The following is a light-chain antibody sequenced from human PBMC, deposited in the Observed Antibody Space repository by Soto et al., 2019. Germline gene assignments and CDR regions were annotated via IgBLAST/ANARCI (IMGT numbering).Light chain of an antibody. Sequence: IVLTQSPATLSLSPGERATLSCRASQSVSSYLAWYQQKLGQAPRLLIYGASTRAIGIPARFSGSGSGTDFTLTISSLQSEDFAVYYCQHYNELPLTFGGGTKVDIK. J-gene: IGKJ4*01. CDR3: QHYNELPLT. V-gene: IGKV3-15*01. CDR2: GAS. CDR1: QSVSSY.